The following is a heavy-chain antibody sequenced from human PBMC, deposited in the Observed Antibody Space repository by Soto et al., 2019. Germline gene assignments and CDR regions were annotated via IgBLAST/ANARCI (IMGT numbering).Heavy chain of an antibody. J-gene: IGHJ2*01. CDR3: ARGPYDSSGYYLERYFDL. Sequence: ESGGGVVQPGRSLRLSCVASGFTFSTYGMHWVRQAPGKGLEWVSYISSSGSTIYYADSVKGRFTISRDNAKNSLYLQMNSLRAEDTAVYYCARGPYDSSGYYLERYFDLWGRGTLVTVSS. V-gene: IGHV3-48*04. CDR1: GFTFSTYG. D-gene: IGHD3-22*01. CDR2: ISSSGSTI.